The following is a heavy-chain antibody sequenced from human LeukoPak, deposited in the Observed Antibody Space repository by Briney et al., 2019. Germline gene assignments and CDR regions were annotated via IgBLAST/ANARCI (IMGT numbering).Heavy chain of an antibody. CDR2: ISGSGGST. Sequence: GGSLRLSCAASGFTFSSYAMSWVRQAPGKGLDWVSAISGSGGSTYYADSVKGRFTISRDNSKNTLYLQMNSLRAEDTAVYYCAGGRAAMRVDFDYWGQGTLVTVSS. CDR1: GFTFSSYA. V-gene: IGHV3-23*01. J-gene: IGHJ4*02. CDR3: AGGRAAMRVDFDY. D-gene: IGHD2-2*01.